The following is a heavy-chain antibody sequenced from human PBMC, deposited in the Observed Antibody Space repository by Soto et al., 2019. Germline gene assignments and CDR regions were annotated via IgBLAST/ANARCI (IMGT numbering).Heavy chain of an antibody. D-gene: IGHD3-16*01. Sequence: QVHLVESGGGVVQPGRSLRLSCAASGFTFSSYGMQWVRQAPGKGLEWVAFIWHDGGNKFYAESVKGRFTISRDNSKNTLDLQMTSLSAEDTAMYYCARDGDVNTGFGKDYWGQGTLVTVSS. CDR3: ARDGDVNTGFGKDY. J-gene: IGHJ4*02. CDR2: IWHDGGNK. CDR1: GFTFSSYG. V-gene: IGHV3-33*01.